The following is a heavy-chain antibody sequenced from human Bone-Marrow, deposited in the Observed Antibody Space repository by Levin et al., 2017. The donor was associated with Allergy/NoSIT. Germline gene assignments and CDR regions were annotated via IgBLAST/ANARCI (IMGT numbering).Heavy chain of an antibody. CDR2: INSGATII. CDR3: SITRATYDAFDI. D-gene: IGHD3-10*01. CDR1: GFTFSDYY. J-gene: IGHJ3*02. Sequence: GESLKISCAASGFTFSDYYMTWIRQAPGKGLEWVSYINSGATIIFYADSVKGRFTISRDNAKNSLYLQMNSLRAEDTALYYCSITRATYDAFDIWGQGTMVTVSS. V-gene: IGHV3-11*01.